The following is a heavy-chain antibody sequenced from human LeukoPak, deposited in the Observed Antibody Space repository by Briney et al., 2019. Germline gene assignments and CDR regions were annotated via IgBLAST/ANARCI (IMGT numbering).Heavy chain of an antibody. D-gene: IGHD6-19*01. CDR2: INHSGST. CDR1: GGSFSGYY. J-gene: IGHJ4*02. CDR3: ARGRSSGWTNYFDY. Sequence: PSETLSLTCAVYGGSFSGYYWSWIRQPPGKGLEWIGEINHSGSTNYNPSLKSRVTISVDTSENQFSLKLSSVTAADTAVYYCARGRSSGWTNYFDYWGQGTLVTVSS. V-gene: IGHV4-34*01.